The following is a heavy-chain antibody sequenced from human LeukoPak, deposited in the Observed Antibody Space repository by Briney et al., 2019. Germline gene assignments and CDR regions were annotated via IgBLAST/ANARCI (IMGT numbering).Heavy chain of an antibody. CDR2: IIPIFGTA. Sequence: SVKVSCKASGGTFSSYAISWVRQAPGQGLEWMGGIIPIFGTANYAQKFQGRVTITADKSTSTAYMELSSLRSEDTAVYYCARDPGYSYGDDAFDIWGQGTMVTVSS. J-gene: IGHJ3*02. D-gene: IGHD5-18*01. CDR3: ARDPGYSYGDDAFDI. CDR1: GGTFSSYA. V-gene: IGHV1-69*06.